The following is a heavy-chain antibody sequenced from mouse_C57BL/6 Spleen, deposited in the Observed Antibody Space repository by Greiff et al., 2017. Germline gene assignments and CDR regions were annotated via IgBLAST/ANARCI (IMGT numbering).Heavy chain of an antibody. D-gene: IGHD1-1*01. Sequence: QVQLQQPGAELVRPGTSVKLSCKASGYTFTSYWMHWVKQRPGQGLAWIGVIDPSDSYTNYNQKFKGKATLTVDTSSSTAYMQLSSLTSEDSAGYYCARNPNYYGSSYKYSFDYWGQGTTLTVSS. CDR3: ARNPNYYGSSYKYSFDY. J-gene: IGHJ2*01. V-gene: IGHV1-59*01. CDR2: IDPSDSYT. CDR1: GYTFTSYW.